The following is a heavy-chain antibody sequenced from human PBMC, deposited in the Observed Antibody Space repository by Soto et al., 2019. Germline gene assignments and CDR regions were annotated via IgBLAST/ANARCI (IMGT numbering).Heavy chain of an antibody. D-gene: IGHD3-16*01. CDR2: IGGNGVSI. CDR3: AKGFDYVSFDM. V-gene: IGHV3-23*01. CDR1: GFNFSSHG. J-gene: IGHJ3*02. Sequence: EVQLLESGGGLLQPGGSLRLSCASSGFNFSSHGMSWVRQAPGKGLEWVSHIGGNGVSIYYADSVRGRFTISRDNSKHTLYLQMNSLRAEDTAVYYCAKGFDYVSFDMWGQGTMVTVS.